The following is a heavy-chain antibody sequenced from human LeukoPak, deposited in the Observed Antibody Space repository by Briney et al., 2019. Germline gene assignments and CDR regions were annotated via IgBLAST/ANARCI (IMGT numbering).Heavy chain of an antibody. CDR3: ARDLHDVIAAAAGSCGY. CDR1: GGIFSSYA. CDR2: IIPISHTP. V-gene: IGHV1-69*05. D-gene: IGHD6-13*01. J-gene: IGHJ4*02. Sequence: KISCKASGGIFSSYAFSWVRQAPGLGLEWMGRIIPISHTPNYAQKFQGRVTMTTDTSTSTAYMELRSLRSDDTAVYYCARDLHDVIAAAAGSCGYWGQGTLVTVSS.